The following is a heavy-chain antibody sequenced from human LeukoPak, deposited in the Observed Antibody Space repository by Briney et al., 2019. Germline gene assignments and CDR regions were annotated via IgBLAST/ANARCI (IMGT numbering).Heavy chain of an antibody. D-gene: IGHD4-17*01. Sequence: SETLSLTCTVYGVSISNFYWSWIRQSAGKGLEWIGRIYNSGSTKYNPSLKSRVTISLDKFKNQFSLKLSSVTAADTAVYYCARDPGDYSGWFDPWGQGTLVTVSS. CDR2: IYNSGST. V-gene: IGHV4-4*07. CDR1: GVSISNFY. J-gene: IGHJ5*02. CDR3: ARDPGDYSGWFDP.